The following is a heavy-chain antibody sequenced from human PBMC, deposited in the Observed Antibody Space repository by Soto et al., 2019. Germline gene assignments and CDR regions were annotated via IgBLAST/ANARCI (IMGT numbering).Heavy chain of an antibody. D-gene: IGHD1-1*01. Sequence: HPGGSLRLSCAASGFTVSSNYMSWVRQAPGKGLEWVSVIYSGGSTYYADSVKGRFTISRDNSKNTLYLQMNSLRAEDTAVYYCVRAEPTRYFQHWGQGTLVTVSS. J-gene: IGHJ1*01. CDR2: IYSGGST. V-gene: IGHV3-66*01. CDR3: VRAEPTRYFQH. CDR1: GFTVSSNY.